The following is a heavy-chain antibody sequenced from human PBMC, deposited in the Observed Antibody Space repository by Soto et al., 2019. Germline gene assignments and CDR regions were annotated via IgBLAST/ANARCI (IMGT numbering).Heavy chain of an antibody. V-gene: IGHV3-33*01. J-gene: IGHJ4*02. CDR3: AREGSGWSGYPRFDY. Sequence: QVQLVESGGGVVQPGRSLRLSCAASGFTFKNYGMHWVRQAPGKGLEWVAVIWYDGTNKFYGDFVRGRFIISRDNYQNTLYLQMNSLRAEDTAVYYCAREGSGWSGYPRFDYWGQGTLVTVSS. CDR1: GFTFKNYG. D-gene: IGHD3-3*01. CDR2: IWYDGTNK.